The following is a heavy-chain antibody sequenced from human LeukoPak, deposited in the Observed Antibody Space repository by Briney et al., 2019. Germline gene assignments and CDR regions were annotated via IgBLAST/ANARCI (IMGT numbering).Heavy chain of an antibody. CDR3: ARGRYCSSTSCYGHYYYGMDV. CDR1: GFTFNTYT. Sequence: GGSLRLSCAASGFTFNTYTMNWVRQAPGKGLEWVSYISGSSGIIDYADSVRGRFTISRDNAKNSLYLQMYSLRAEDTAVYYCARGRYCSSTSCYGHYYYGMDVWGQGTTVTVSS. D-gene: IGHD2-2*01. V-gene: IGHV3-48*01. CDR2: ISGSSGII. J-gene: IGHJ6*02.